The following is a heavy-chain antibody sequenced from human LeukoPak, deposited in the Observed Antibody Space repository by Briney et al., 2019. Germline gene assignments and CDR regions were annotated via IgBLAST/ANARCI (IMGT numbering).Heavy chain of an antibody. V-gene: IGHV4-34*01. CDR3: ARGDSSSSGLWGY. CDR1: GGSFSGYY. D-gene: IGHD6-6*01. J-gene: IGHJ4*02. CDR2: INHSGST. Sequence: PSETLSLTCAVYGGSFSGYYWSWIRQPPGKGLEWIGEINHSGSTNYNPSLKSRVTISVDTSKNQFSLKLSSVTAADTAVYYCARGDSSSSGLWGYWGQGTLVTVSS.